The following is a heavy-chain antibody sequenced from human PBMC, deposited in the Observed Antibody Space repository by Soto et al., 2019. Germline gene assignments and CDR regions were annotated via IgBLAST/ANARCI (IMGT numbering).Heavy chain of an antibody. CDR3: ARERGGDGKSFYFDY. J-gene: IGHJ4*02. Sequence: SVKVSCKASGGTFSSYAISCVRQAPGQRLEWMGGIIPIFVTANYAQKFQGRVTITADESTRTAYMELSSLRSEDTAVYYCARERGGDGKSFYFDYWGQGTLVTVSS. CDR2: IIPIFVTA. CDR1: GGTFSSYA. D-gene: IGHD2-21*01. V-gene: IGHV1-69*13.